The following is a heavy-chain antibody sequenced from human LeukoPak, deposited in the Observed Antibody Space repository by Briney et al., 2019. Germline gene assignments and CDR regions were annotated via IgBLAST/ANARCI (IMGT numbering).Heavy chain of an antibody. CDR2: IGASGGST. D-gene: IGHD3-9*01. CDR1: GFTFSSYA. Sequence: GGSLRLSCATSGFTFSSYAMSWVRQAPGQGLEWVSGIGASGGSTYYADSVKGRFTISRDNSKNTLYLQMNSLRTEDTAVYYCAKAEGYDILTGLDYWGQGTLVTVSS. V-gene: IGHV3-23*01. CDR3: AKAEGYDILTGLDY. J-gene: IGHJ4*02.